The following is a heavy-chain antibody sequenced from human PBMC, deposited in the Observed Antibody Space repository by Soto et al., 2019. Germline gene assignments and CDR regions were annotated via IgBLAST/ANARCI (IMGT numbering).Heavy chain of an antibody. CDR1: GGSFSGYY. CDR2: INHSGST. J-gene: IGHJ6*02. Sequence: PSETLSLTCAVYGGSFSGYYWSWIRQPPGKGLEWIGEINHSGSTNYNPSLKSRVTISVDTSKNQFSLKLSSVTAADTAVYYCARGRLMVYAISYYYYGMDVWGQGTTVT. V-gene: IGHV4-34*01. D-gene: IGHD2-8*01. CDR3: ARGRLMVYAISYYYYGMDV.